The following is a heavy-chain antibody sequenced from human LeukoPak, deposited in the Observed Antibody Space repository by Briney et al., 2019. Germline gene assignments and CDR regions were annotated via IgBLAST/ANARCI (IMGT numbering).Heavy chain of an antibody. Sequence: GGSLRLLCAASVFTFSSYGMHWVREAPGKGLEGVAFIWYDGSNKYYAHSVKGRFTISRDNSKNTLYLQINRLRAEDTAVYYCARARSIVGVSPFQHWGEGSLVTVSS. V-gene: IGHV3-30*02. CDR3: ARARSIVGVSPFQH. J-gene: IGHJ1*01. D-gene: IGHD1-26*01. CDR2: IWYDGSNK. CDR1: VFTFSSYG.